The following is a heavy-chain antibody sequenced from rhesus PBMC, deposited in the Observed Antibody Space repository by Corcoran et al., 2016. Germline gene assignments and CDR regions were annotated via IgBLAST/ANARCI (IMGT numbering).Heavy chain of an antibody. D-gene: IGHD4-35*01. CDR3: ARDDDGNYVLYFDY. CDR1: GGSISSSYYD. J-gene: IGHJ4*01. V-gene: IGHV4-122*02. CDR2: ISYSGST. Sequence: QVQLQESGPGLVKPSETLSLTCAVSGGSISSSYYDWRWIRQAPGKGLEWIGYISYSGSTSYNPSLKSRVTISRDTSKNQFSLKLSSVTAADTAVYYCARDDDGNYVLYFDYWGQGVLVTVSS.